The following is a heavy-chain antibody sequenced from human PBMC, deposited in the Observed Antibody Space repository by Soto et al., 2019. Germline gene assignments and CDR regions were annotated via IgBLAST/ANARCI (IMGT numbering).Heavy chain of an antibody. CDR1: GFTFSNFA. V-gene: IGHV3-23*01. Sequence: GGSLRLSCAASGFTFSNFAISWVRPAPGKGLEWVSEISGSTGTTYYADSVKGRFIISRDNSKNTLHLQMNSLRAEDTAVYYCAKDTSSSPYYMDVWGKGTTVTVSS. J-gene: IGHJ6*03. D-gene: IGHD2-2*01. CDR2: ISGSTGTT. CDR3: AKDTSSSPYYMDV.